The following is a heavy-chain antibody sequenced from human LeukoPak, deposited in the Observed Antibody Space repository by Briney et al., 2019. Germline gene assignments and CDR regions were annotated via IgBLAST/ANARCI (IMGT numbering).Heavy chain of an antibody. J-gene: IGHJ6*04. CDR1: GFTFSNLW. Sequence: GGSLRLSCAASGFTFSNLWMSWVRQTPGKGLEWVANIKQDGSEKNYVDSVKGRFTISRDNAKNSLYLQMNSLRAEDTAVYYCAELGITMIGGVWGKGTTVTISS. CDR2: IKQDGSEK. V-gene: IGHV3-7*01. D-gene: IGHD3-10*02. CDR3: AELGITMIGGV.